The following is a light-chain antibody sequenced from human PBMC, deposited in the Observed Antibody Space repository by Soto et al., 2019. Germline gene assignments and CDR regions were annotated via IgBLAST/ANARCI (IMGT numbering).Light chain of an antibody. CDR2: RDG. V-gene: IGLV1-47*01. CDR1: SSNIGSHF. Sequence: QSVLTQPPSASGTPGQSLTISCSGSSSNIGSHFVYWYQHLPGTAPKLLIFRDGQRPSGVPARFFCAKSSTSASPPITGLRSEDEEDYYCAVWDQGRTGWVFGGGTKLTVL. CDR3: AVWDQGRTGWV. J-gene: IGLJ3*02.